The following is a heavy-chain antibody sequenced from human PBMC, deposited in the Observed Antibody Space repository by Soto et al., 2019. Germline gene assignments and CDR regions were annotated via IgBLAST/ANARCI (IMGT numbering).Heavy chain of an antibody. CDR2: IYYSGST. CDR1: GGSISSSSYY. J-gene: IGHJ5*02. CDR3: ARLPGVTAAGHNWFDP. V-gene: IGHV4-39*01. Sequence: PSETLSLTCTVSGGSISSSSYYWGWIRQPPGKGLEWIGSIYYSGSTYYNPSLKSRVTISVDTSKNQFSLKLSSVTAADTAVYYCARLPGVTAAGHNWFDPWGQGTLVTVSS. D-gene: IGHD6-13*01.